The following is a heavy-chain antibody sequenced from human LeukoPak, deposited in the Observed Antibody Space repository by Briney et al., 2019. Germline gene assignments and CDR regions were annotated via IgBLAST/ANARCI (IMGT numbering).Heavy chain of an antibody. V-gene: IGHV1-24*01. D-gene: IGHD3-10*01. CDR3: ATVEMVLGAHDAFDI. J-gene: IGHJ3*02. CDR2: FDPEDGET. Sequence: GASVKVSCKVSGYTLTELSMHWLRQAPGKGLEWMGGFDPEDGETIYAQKFQGRVTMTEDTSTDTAYMELSSLRSEDTAVYYCATVEMVLGAHDAFDIWGQGTMVTVSS. CDR1: GYTLTELS.